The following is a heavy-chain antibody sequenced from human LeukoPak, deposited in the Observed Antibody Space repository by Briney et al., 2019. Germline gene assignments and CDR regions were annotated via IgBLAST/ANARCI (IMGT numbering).Heavy chain of an antibody. CDR3: ARQSGSYGGILDN. J-gene: IGHJ4*02. CDR2: IYYSGST. D-gene: IGHD1-26*01. CDR1: GGSITYSHYY. Sequence: SETLSLTCSVSGGSITYSHYYWGWVRQPPGKGLEWIGGIYYSGSTYYNPSLRSRVTISVDTSRNEFSLRLSSVTAADTALYFCARQSGSYGGILDNWGQGILGTVSS. V-gene: IGHV4-39*01.